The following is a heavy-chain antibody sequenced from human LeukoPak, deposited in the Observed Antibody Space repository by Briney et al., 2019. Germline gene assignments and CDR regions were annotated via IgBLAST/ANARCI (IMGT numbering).Heavy chain of an antibody. V-gene: IGHV4-61*02. Sequence: NPSETLSLTCTVSGGSISSGTYYWTWIRQTAGKGLEWIGRAYTSGTTNYNPSLKSRVTISVDPSKNQFSLKLTSVTAADTAVYYCARDRGNSYWDTGGRFLDFWGQGILVTVSS. D-gene: IGHD2-15*01. J-gene: IGHJ4*02. CDR1: GGSISSGTYY. CDR3: ARDRGNSYWDTGGRFLDF. CDR2: AYTSGTT.